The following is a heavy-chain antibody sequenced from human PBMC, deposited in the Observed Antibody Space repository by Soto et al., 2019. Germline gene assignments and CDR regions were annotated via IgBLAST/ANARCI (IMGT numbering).Heavy chain of an antibody. CDR3: AREDSSGYLLCDY. J-gene: IGHJ4*02. D-gene: IGHD3-22*01. CDR2: ISSSSSYT. CDR1: GFTFSDYY. Sequence: SGGSLRLSCAASGFTFSDYYMSWIRQAPGKGLEWVSYISSSSSYTNYADSVKGRFTISRDNAKNSLYLQMNSLRDEDTAVYYCAREDSSGYLLCDYWGQGTLVTVSS. V-gene: IGHV3-11*06.